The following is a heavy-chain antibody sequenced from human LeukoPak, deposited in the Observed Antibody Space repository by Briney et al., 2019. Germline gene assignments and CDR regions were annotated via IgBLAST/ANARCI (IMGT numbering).Heavy chain of an antibody. V-gene: IGHV4-31*03. CDR1: GGSISSGGYY. CDR2: IYYSGST. J-gene: IGHJ4*02. Sequence: PSETLSLTCTVSGGSISSGGYYWSWIRQHPGKGLEWTGYIYYSGSTYYNPSLKSRVTISVDTSKNQFSLRLSSVTAADTAVYYCARAVGCSSTSCYAAGVDYWGQGTLVTVSS. CDR3: ARAVGCSSTSCYAAGVDY. D-gene: IGHD2-2*01.